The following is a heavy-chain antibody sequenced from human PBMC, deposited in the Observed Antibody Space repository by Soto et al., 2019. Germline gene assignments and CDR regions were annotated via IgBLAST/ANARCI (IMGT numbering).Heavy chain of an antibody. CDR3: ARLNAYSSGWYGSPYYYGMDV. Sequence: PGESLKISCKGSGYSFTSYWIGWVRQMPGKGLEWMGIIYPGDSDTRYSPSFQGQVTISADKSISTAYLQWSSLKASDTAMYYFARLNAYSSGWYGSPYYYGMDVWGQGTTVTVSS. J-gene: IGHJ6*02. CDR2: IYPGDSDT. CDR1: GYSFTSYW. V-gene: IGHV5-51*01. D-gene: IGHD6-19*01.